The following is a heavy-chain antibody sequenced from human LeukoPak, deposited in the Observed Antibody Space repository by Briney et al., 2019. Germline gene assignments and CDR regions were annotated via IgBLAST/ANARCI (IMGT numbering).Heavy chain of an antibody. Sequence: PSETLSLTCTVSGGSISSNSYNWGWIRQPPGKGLDWIERIYTSGSTNYNPSLKSRVIISVDTSKNQFSLKLSSVTAADTAVYYCARGDEYYDFWSSSWTHAVWGQGTLVTVSS. CDR3: ARGDEYYDFWSSSWTHAV. V-gene: IGHV4-61*02. CDR2: IYTSGST. J-gene: IGHJ1*01. D-gene: IGHD3-3*01. CDR1: GGSISSNSYN.